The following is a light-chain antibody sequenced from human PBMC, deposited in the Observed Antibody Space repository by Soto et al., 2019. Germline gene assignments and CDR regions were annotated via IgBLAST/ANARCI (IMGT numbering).Light chain of an antibody. CDR1: GSAVGGYNF. V-gene: IGLV2-14*01. CDR2: QVR. CDR3: CSYTSSSTLLYL. J-gene: IGLJ1*01. Sequence: QSALTQPASVSGSPGQSITISCTGTGSAVGGYNFVSWYQQHPGKAPKLMLYQVRNRPSGVSDRFSGSKSGNTASLTISGLQAEDEADYYCCSYTSSSTLLYLFGTGTKLTVL.